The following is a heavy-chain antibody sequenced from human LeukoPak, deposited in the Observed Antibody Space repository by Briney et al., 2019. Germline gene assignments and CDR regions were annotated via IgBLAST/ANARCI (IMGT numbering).Heavy chain of an antibody. CDR1: GSSINSVYS. Sequence: SETLSLTCTVFGSSINSVYSWGWVRQPPGKGLEWIGSIYHNGNTYYNSSLKSRVTISVHTSENQFSLKLSSVTAADTAVYYCASYKTYYDSSGRPLDYWGQGTLVTVSS. J-gene: IGHJ4*02. V-gene: IGHV4-38-2*02. CDR2: IYHNGNT. D-gene: IGHD3-22*01. CDR3: ASYKTYYDSSGRPLDY.